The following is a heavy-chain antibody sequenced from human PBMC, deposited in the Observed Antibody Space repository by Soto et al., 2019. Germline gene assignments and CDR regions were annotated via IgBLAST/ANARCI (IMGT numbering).Heavy chain of an antibody. J-gene: IGHJ4*02. CDR1: GGSISSGGYY. D-gene: IGHD2-8*01. CDR3: ARQPIYCTNGVCYTDV. V-gene: IGHV4-31*03. CDR2: IYYSGST. Sequence: SETLSLTCTVSGGSISSGGYYWSWIRQHPGKGLEWIGYIYYSGSTYYNPSLKSRVTISVDTSKNQFSLQLSSVTAADTAMYYCARQPIYCTNGVCYTDVWGQGTLVTVSS.